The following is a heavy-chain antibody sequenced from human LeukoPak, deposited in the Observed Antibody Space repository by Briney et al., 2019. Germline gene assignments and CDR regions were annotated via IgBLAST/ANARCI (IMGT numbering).Heavy chain of an antibody. V-gene: IGHV4-39*07. CDR2: IYTSGST. Sequence: SETLSLTCTVSGGSISSSSYYWGWIRQPPGKGLEWIGRIYTSGSTNYNPSLKSRVTISVDTSKNQFSLKLSSVTAADTAVYYCAREGLYNWFDPWGQGTLVTVSS. J-gene: IGHJ5*02. D-gene: IGHD3-22*01. CDR1: GGSISSSSYY. CDR3: AREGLYNWFDP.